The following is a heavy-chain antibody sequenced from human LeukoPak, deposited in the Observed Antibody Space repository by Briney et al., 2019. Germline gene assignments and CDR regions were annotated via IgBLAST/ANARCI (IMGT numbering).Heavy chain of an antibody. CDR2: ISGSGGST. CDR1: GFTFSSYA. J-gene: IGHJ4*02. Sequence: GGSLRLSCAASGFTFSSYAMSWVRQAPGKGLEWVSAISGSGGSTYYADSVKGRFTISRDNSKNTLYLQMNSLRAEDTAVYCCAKWSKRSCIAAAGTRIDYWGQGTLVTVSS. D-gene: IGHD6-13*01. V-gene: IGHV3-23*01. CDR3: AKWSKRSCIAAAGTRIDY.